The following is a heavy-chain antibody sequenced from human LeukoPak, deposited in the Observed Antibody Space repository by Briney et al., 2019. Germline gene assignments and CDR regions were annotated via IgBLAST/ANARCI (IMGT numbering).Heavy chain of an antibody. Sequence: GGSLRLSCAASGFTFSTYWMSWVRQAPGKGLEWVARIKPEGSEKYYVDSVKGRFTISRDNGKNSLFLQMNSLTAEDTAVYYCARESTAAYNWFDPWGQGTLVTVSS. CDR1: GFTFSTYW. D-gene: IGHD6-13*01. CDR2: IKPEGSEK. J-gene: IGHJ5*02. CDR3: ARESTAAYNWFDP. V-gene: IGHV3-7*01.